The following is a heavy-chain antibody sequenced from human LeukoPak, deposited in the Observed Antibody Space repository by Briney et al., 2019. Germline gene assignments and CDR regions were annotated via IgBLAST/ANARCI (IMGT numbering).Heavy chain of an antibody. CDR2: INPNSGGT. CDR1: GYTFTGYY. D-gene: IGHD2-15*01. V-gene: IGHV1-2*02. Sequence: ASVKVSCKASGYTFTGYYMHWLRQAPGQGLEWMGWINPNSGGTNYAQKFQGRVTMARDTSISTAYMELSRLRSDDTAVYYCARGGYCSGGSCYGVFQHWGQGTRVPVSS. J-gene: IGHJ1*01. CDR3: ARGGYCSGGSCYGVFQH.